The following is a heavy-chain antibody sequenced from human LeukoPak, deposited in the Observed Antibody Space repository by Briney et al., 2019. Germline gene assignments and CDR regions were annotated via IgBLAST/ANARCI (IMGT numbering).Heavy chain of an antibody. D-gene: IGHD6-19*01. V-gene: IGHV3-30*02. CDR2: IRYDGSNK. Sequence: PGGSLRLSCAASGFTFSSYGMHWVRQAPGKGLEWVAFIRYDGSNKYYADSVKGRFTISRDNSKNTLYLQMNSLRAEDTAVYYCAKNGGLYSSGWYSSPLVVQYFDYWGQGTLVTVSS. CDR1: GFTFSSYG. J-gene: IGHJ4*02. CDR3: AKNGGLYSSGWYSSPLVVQYFDY.